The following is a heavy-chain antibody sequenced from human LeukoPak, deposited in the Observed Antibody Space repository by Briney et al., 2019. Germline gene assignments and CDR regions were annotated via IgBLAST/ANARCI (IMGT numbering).Heavy chain of an antibody. Sequence: PGGSLRLSCSASGFTFSGHFMHWVRQAPGKGLEWVGFIRSKAFGETAEYAASVKGRFTISRDDSKSIAYLQMNSLKTEDTAVYYCTRDRGSSTLGDYWGQGTLVTVSS. J-gene: IGHJ4*02. V-gene: IGHV3-49*04. D-gene: IGHD7-27*01. CDR1: GFTFSGHF. CDR3: TRDRGSSTLGDY. CDR2: IRSKAFGETA.